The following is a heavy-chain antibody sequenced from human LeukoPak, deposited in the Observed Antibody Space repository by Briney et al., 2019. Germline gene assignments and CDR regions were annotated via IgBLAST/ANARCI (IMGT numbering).Heavy chain of an antibody. CDR1: GYTFTSYD. CDR3: ARFSQLAYSTDP. CDR2: MNPNSGNT. Sequence: ASVKVSCKASGYTFTSYDINWVRQATGQGLEWMGWMNPNSGNTGYAQKFQGIVTMTRNTSISTAYMELSSLRSEDTAVYYCARFSQLAYSTDPWGQGTLVTVSS. D-gene: IGHD6-13*01. J-gene: IGHJ5*02. V-gene: IGHV1-8*01.